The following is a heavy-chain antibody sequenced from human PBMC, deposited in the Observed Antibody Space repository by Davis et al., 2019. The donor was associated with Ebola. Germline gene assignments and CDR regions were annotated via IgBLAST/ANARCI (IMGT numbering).Heavy chain of an antibody. Sequence: PSETLSLTCAVYGASFSGYYWSWIRQPPGKGLEWIGEINHSGSTNYNPSLKGRVTISVDTSKNQFSLKLSSVTAADTAVYYCARWSSWSFYYYYVMDAWGQGTLVAVSS. CDR1: GASFSGYY. CDR3: ARWSSWSFYYYYVMDA. J-gene: IGHJ6*02. D-gene: IGHD6-13*01. CDR2: INHSGST. V-gene: IGHV4-34*01.